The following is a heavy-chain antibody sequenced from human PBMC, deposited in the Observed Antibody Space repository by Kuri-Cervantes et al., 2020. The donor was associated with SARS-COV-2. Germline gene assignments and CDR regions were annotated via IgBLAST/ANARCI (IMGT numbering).Heavy chain of an antibody. J-gene: IGHJ6*03. Sequence: SETLSLTCTVSGGSISSSSYYWGWIRQPPGKGLEWIGSIYYSGSTYYNPSLKSRVTISVDTSMTQFSLKLSSVTAADTAVYYCARANGDYQIEIDYYYYMDVWGKGTTVTVSS. CDR1: GGSISSSSYY. D-gene: IGHD4-17*01. CDR2: IYYSGST. CDR3: ARANGDYQIEIDYYYYMDV. V-gene: IGHV4-39*07.